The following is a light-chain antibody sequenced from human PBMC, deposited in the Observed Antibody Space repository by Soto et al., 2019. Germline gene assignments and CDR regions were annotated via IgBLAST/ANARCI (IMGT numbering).Light chain of an antibody. Sequence: AIQLTQSPSSLSASVGDRVSITCRASQGISSALAWYQHKPGKPPKILIYDASSLQSGVPSRFSGGESGTEYTLTISSLQPKDFATYYCQQLKSYPFTFGQGTRLEIK. CDR1: QGISSA. J-gene: IGKJ5*01. CDR2: DAS. V-gene: IGKV1-13*02. CDR3: QQLKSYPFT.